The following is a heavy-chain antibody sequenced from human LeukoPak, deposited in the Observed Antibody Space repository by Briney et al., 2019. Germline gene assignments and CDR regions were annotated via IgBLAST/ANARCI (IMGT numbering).Heavy chain of an antibody. Sequence: PGGSLRLSCATSGFTFSNYAVSWVRQAPGKGLEWVSSISSSGGTTYYADSVKGRFTISRDNSKNTLYLQMNSLRAEDTAVYYWAKDPYRASSGLVDYWGQGTLVTVSS. CDR3: AKDPYRASSGLVDY. J-gene: IGHJ4*02. V-gene: IGHV3-23*01. CDR1: GFTFSNYA. D-gene: IGHD5-12*01. CDR2: ISSSGGTT.